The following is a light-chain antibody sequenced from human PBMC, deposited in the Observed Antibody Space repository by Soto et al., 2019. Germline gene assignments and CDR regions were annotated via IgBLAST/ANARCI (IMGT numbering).Light chain of an antibody. CDR2: STS. CDR1: STNIGTGHD. CDR3: QSYDTSLSGFVV. Sequence: QSVLTQPPSVSGAPGQRGTISCTGSSTNIGTGHDVHWYQQLPGTAPKLLIYSTSRRPAGVPDRFSGSKSGTSASLAITGLQAEDEADYYCQSYDTSLSGFVVFGGGTKLTVL. J-gene: IGLJ2*01. V-gene: IGLV1-40*01.